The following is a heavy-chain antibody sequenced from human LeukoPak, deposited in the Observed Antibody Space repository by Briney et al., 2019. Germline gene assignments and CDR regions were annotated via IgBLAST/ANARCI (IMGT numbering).Heavy chain of an antibody. CDR1: VGSISNYY. CDR2: INHSGST. Sequence: SETLSLTCTVSVGSISNYYWSWVRQPPGKGLEWIGEINHSGSTNYNPSLKSRVTISVDTSKNQFSLKLSSVTAADTAVYYCARGGVVVAAIDYWGQGTLVTVSS. V-gene: IGHV4-34*01. D-gene: IGHD2-15*01. CDR3: ARGGVVVAAIDY. J-gene: IGHJ4*02.